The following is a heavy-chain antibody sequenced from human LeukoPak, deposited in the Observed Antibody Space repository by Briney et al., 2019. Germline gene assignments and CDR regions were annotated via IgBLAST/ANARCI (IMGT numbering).Heavy chain of an antibody. D-gene: IGHD6-13*01. J-gene: IGHJ6*03. CDR2: IKQDGSEK. CDR1: GFTFSSYA. CDR3: ARDGWGSSWPLYYYYYMDV. Sequence: GSLRLSCAASGFTFSSYAMSWVRQAPGKGLEWVANIKQDGSEKYYVDSVKGRFTISRDNAKNSLYLQMNSLRAEDTAVYYCARDGWGSSWPLYYYYYMDVWGKGTTVTVSS. V-gene: IGHV3-7*01.